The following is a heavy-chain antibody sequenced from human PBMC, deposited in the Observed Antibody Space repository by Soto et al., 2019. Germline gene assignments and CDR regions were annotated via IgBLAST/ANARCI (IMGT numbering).Heavy chain of an antibody. CDR3: ARDLLGLELRTDDAFDI. J-gene: IGHJ3*02. D-gene: IGHD1-7*01. V-gene: IGHV3-21*01. CDR1: GFTFSSYS. Sequence: GGSLRLSCAASGFTFSSYSMNWVRQAPGKGLEWVSSISSSSSYIYYADSVKGRFTISRDNAKNSLYLQMNSLRAEDTAVYYGARDLLGLELRTDDAFDIWGQGTMVTVSS. CDR2: ISSSSSYI.